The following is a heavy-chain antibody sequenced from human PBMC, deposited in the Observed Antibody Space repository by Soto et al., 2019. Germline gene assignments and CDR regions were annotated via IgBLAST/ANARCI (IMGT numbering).Heavy chain of an antibody. CDR2: SSYDGSNK. J-gene: IGHJ4*02. Sequence: WGSLRLSCAASGFTFSHYGIHWVRQAPGTGLERLAVSSYDGSNKHYADSVKGCFTVSRDNSKNTLYLQMNSLRAQDTAAYFCARDSRKYQGPMDYRGQGTLVTVSS. D-gene: IGHD2-2*01. CDR1: GFTFSHYG. CDR3: ARDSRKYQGPMDY. V-gene: IGHV3-30*03.